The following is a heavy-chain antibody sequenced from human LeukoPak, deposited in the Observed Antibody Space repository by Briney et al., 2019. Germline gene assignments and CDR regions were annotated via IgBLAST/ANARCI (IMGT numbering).Heavy chain of an antibody. D-gene: IGHD1-26*01. CDR3: ARVGGGATDYFDY. J-gene: IGHJ4*02. CDR2: IWYDGSNK. Sequence: PGGSLRLSCAASGFTFSSYGMHWVRQAPGKGLEWVAVIWYDGSNKYYADSVKGRFTISRDNSKNALYLQMNSLRAEDTAVYYCARVGGGATDYFDYWGQGTLVTVSS. CDR1: GFTFSSYG. V-gene: IGHV3-33*01.